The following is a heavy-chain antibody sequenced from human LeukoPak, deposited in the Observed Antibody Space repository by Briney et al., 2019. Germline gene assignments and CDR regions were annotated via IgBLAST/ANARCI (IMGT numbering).Heavy chain of an antibody. Sequence: ASVKVSCKASGYTFANYDINWVRQASGQGLEWMGWMNPSTGKTGYAQNFQGTITLTRNTSISTAYMELSSLRSEDTAVYYCARVRDTYGYGYYYYYGMDVWGQGTTVTVSS. D-gene: IGHD5-18*01. CDR2: MNPSTGKT. CDR3: ARVRDTYGYGYYYYYGMDV. J-gene: IGHJ6*02. CDR1: GYTFANYD. V-gene: IGHV1-8*01.